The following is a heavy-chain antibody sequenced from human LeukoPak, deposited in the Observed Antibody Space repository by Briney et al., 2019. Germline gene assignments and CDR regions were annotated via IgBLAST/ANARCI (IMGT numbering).Heavy chain of an antibody. CDR1: GYTFTSYY. CDR2: INPSGGST. Sequence: ASVTVSCKASGYTFTSYYMHWVRQAPGQGLEWMGIINPSGGSTSYAQKFQGRVTMTRDTSTSTVYMELSSLRSEDTAVYYCARKLGSSSWYYDYYYGMDVWGHGTTVTVSS. V-gene: IGHV1-46*01. CDR3: ARKLGSSSWYYDYYYGMDV. J-gene: IGHJ6*02. D-gene: IGHD6-13*01.